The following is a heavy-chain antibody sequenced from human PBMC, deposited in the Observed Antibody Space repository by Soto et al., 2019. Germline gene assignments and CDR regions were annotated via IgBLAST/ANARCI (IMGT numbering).Heavy chain of an antibody. D-gene: IGHD3-3*01. Sequence: SETLSLTCAVSGGSISSSNWWSWVRQPPGKGLEWIGEIYHSGSTNYNPSLKSRVTISVDKSKNQFSLKLSSVTAADTAVYYCVRGGTDLGVVIPYYYYYYMDVGGKGTTVTVPS. V-gene: IGHV4-4*02. CDR3: VRGGTDLGVVIPYYYYYYMDV. CDR2: IYHSGST. J-gene: IGHJ6*03. CDR1: GGSISSSNW.